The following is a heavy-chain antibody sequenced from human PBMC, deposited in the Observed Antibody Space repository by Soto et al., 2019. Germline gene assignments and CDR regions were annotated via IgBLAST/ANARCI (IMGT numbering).Heavy chain of an antibody. D-gene: IGHD1-26*01. CDR3: AGGIGWESEI. V-gene: IGHV3-7*05. CDR1: GVTLGDYW. J-gene: IGHJ4*02. Sequence: EVRLVESGGALVQPGGSLRLSCAASGVTLGDYWMNWVRQAPGKGLEWVANIGQDGSEKNYVDSVKGRFTISRDNARNSLYVQMSDLRVEDMAVDFCAGGIGWESEIWGPGTRVTVSS. CDR2: IGQDGSEK.